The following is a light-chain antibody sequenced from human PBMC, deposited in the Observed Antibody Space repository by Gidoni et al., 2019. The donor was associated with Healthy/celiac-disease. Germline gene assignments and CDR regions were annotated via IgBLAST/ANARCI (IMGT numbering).Light chain of an antibody. Sequence: DIQMTQSPSSLSASVGDRVTITCRASQSISSYLNWYQQKPGKAPKLLIYAASSLQSGVPSRFIGRGSGTDFTLTIHSLQPEDFATYYCQQSYSTPFTFGPGTKVDI. CDR2: AAS. CDR1: QSISSY. CDR3: QQSYSTPFT. J-gene: IGKJ3*01. V-gene: IGKV1-39*01.